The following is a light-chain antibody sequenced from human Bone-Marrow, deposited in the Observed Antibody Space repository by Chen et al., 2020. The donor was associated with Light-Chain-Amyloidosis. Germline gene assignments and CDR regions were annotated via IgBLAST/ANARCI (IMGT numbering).Light chain of an antibody. V-gene: IGLV3-21*02. CDR2: DDS. CDR1: NIGSTS. Sequence: SYVLTQPSSVSGAPGQTATSACGGNNIGSTSVHWYQQTPGQAPLLVVYDDSDRPSGIPERLSGSNSGNTATLTISRVEAGDEADYYCQVWDRSSDRPVFSGGTKLTVL. CDR3: QVWDRSSDRPV. J-gene: IGLJ3*02.